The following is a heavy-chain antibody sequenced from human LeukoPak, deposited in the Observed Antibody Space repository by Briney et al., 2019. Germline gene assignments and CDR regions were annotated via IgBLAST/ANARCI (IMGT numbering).Heavy chain of an antibody. Sequence: GASLRLSCAAAGFTFNNYAMNWVRQAPGKGLEWVPHISRSGSSIFYADSVKGRFTIFRDNGQNSLYLQMSSLRAEDTAVYYRATESSRSSAYGGQGTLVTVSS. J-gene: IGHJ4*02. CDR3: ATESSRSSAY. D-gene: IGHD6-6*01. V-gene: IGHV3-48*01. CDR2: ISRSGSSI. CDR1: GFTFNNYA.